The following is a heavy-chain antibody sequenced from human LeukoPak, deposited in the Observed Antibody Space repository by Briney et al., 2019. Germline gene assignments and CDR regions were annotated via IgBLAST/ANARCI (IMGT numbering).Heavy chain of an antibody. V-gene: IGHV3-53*01. J-gene: IGHJ3*02. D-gene: IGHD2-2*01. Sequence: GGSLRLSCAASDFNVRGNDMTWVRQAPGKGLEWVSVIKSGGGTYYADSVKGRFTISRDNPKNALYLQMNSLRAEDTAIYYCARDSTSSAFDIWGQGTMVTVSS. CDR2: IKSGGGT. CDR3: ARDSTSSAFDI. CDR1: DFNVRGND.